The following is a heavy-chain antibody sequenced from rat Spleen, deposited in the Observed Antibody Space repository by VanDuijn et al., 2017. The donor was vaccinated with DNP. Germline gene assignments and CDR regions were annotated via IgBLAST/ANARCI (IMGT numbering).Heavy chain of an antibody. CDR3: VRGNYPGINTFDY. J-gene: IGHJ2*01. D-gene: IGHD1-4*01. V-gene: IGHV5S10*01. Sequence: EVQLVESGGGLVQPGRSLKLSCAASGFTFSDYNMAWVRQAPKKGLERVATIIYDGSRTYYRDSVKGRFTISRDNAKSTLYLQMNGLRSEDTATYYCVRGNYPGINTFDYWGQGVMVTVSS. CDR2: IIYDGSRT. CDR1: GFTFSDYN.